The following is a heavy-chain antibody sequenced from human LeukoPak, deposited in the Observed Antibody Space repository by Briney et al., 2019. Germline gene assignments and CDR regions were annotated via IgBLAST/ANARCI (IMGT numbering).Heavy chain of an antibody. V-gene: IGHV3-74*01. CDR3: AKDATGYYYYPYFYS. CDR1: GFTFSTYW. D-gene: IGHD3-22*01. Sequence: GGSLRLSCAASGFTFSTYWMHWVRQAPGKGLVWVSRIKSDGSTNYADSVKGRFTISRDNAKNSLFLQMNSLRPEDTAFYYCAKDATGYYYYPYFYSWGQGTLVTVSS. CDR2: IKSDGST. J-gene: IGHJ4*02.